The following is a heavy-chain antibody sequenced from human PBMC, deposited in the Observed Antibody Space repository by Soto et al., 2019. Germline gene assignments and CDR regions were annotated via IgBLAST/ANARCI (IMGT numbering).Heavy chain of an antibody. J-gene: IGHJ5*02. CDR3: ARPIVGASGGYWFDP. Sequence: QLQLQESGPGLVKPSETLSLTCTVSGGSISSSSYYWGWIRQPPGKRLEWIGSIYYSGSTYYNPSLKSRVTISVDTSKNQFSLKLSCVTATDTAVYYCARPIVGASGGYWFDPWGQGTLVTVSS. CDR1: GGSISSSSYY. D-gene: IGHD1-26*01. V-gene: IGHV4-39*01. CDR2: IYYSGST.